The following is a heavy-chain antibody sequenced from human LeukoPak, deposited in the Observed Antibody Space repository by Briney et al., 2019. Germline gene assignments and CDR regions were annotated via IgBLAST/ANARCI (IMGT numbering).Heavy chain of an antibody. V-gene: IGHV4-59*01. J-gene: IGHJ4*02. Sequence: SETLSLTCTVSGGSISNYYWNWIRQPPGKGLEWIGYIYYSGSTNSNPSLKSRVTISVDTSKNQFSLKLSSVTAADTAVYYCARAGQFISARPHSFDYWGQGTLVTVSS. D-gene: IGHD6-6*01. CDR1: GGSISNYY. CDR3: ARAGQFISARPHSFDY. CDR2: IYYSGST.